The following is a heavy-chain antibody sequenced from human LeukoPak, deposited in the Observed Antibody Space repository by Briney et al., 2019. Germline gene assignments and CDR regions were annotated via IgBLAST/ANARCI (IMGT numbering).Heavy chain of an antibody. D-gene: IGHD6-13*01. Sequence: SETLSLTCTVSGGSISSSSYYWGWIRQPPGKGLEWIGSIYYSGSTYYNPSLKSRVTISVDTSKNQFSLKLSSVTAADTAVYYCARGPAAGTSGAFDIWGQGTMVTVSS. CDR3: ARGPAAGTSGAFDI. J-gene: IGHJ3*02. CDR1: GGSISSSSYY. V-gene: IGHV4-39*07. CDR2: IYYSGST.